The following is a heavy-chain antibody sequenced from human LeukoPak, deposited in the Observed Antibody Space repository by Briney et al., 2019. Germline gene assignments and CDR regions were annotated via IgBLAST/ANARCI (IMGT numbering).Heavy chain of an antibody. CDR3: ARGADFLTSLFDY. D-gene: IGHD3/OR15-3a*01. Sequence: GRSLRLSCAASGFTFSSYGMHWVRQAPGKGLEWVAVISYDGSNKYYADSVKGRFTISRDNSKNTLYLQMNSLRAEDTAVYYCARGADFLTSLFDYWGQGTLVTVSS. J-gene: IGHJ4*02. CDR1: GFTFSSYG. V-gene: IGHV3-30*03. CDR2: ISYDGSNK.